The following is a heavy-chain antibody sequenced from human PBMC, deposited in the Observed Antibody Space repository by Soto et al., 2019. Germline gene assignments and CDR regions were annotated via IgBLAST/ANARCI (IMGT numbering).Heavy chain of an antibody. D-gene: IGHD1-26*01. CDR2: ISSSSSTI. J-gene: IGHJ5*02. Sequence: EVQLVESGGGLVQPGGSLRLSCAASGFTFSSYSMNWVRQAPGKGLEWVSYISSSSSTIYYADSVKGRFTISRDNAKNALYLQMNSLRAEDTAVYYCAREEGLLNWFYPWGQGTLVTVSS. CDR1: GFTFSSYS. CDR3: AREEGLLNWFYP. V-gene: IGHV3-48*01.